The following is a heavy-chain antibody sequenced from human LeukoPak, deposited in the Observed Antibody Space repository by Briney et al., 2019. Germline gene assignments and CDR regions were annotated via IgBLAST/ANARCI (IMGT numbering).Heavy chain of an antibody. CDR2: ISNSGST. J-gene: IGHJ6*03. V-gene: IGHV4-59*11. CDR1: GGSISSHY. CDR3: GRDALVGYFSYYYMDV. D-gene: IGHD2-15*01. Sequence: SETLSLTCTVSGGSISSHYWTWIRQSPVKGLEWIGDISNSGSTSYNPSLKSRVTISIDTSKNQFSLKLSSVIAADTAVYYCGRDALVGYFSYYYMDVWGKGTTVTVSS.